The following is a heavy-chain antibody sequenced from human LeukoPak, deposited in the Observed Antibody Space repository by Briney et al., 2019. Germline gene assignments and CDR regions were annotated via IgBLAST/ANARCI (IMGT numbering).Heavy chain of an antibody. CDR1: GFTFSSYA. J-gene: IGHJ4*02. D-gene: IGHD3-10*01. V-gene: IGHV3-64D*06. CDR2: ISSNGGTT. Sequence: GGSLRLSCSASGFTFSSYAMHWVRQAPGEGLNCVSTISSNGGTTYYADSVKGRFTISRDNSKNTVYLQMSSLKSEDTAVYYCVKDLTPYGSGTYYFDYWGQGTLVTVSS. CDR3: VKDLTPYGSGTYYFDY.